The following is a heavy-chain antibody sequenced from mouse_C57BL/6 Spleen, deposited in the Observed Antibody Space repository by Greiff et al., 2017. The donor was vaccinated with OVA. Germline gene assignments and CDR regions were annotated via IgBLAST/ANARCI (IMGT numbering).Heavy chain of an antibody. Sequence: VQLQQSGPELVKPGASVKISCKASGYSFTAYNMNWVKQSTGKSLEWIGVINPNSGTTTYNQKFKAKATLTVDQSSSTAYMQLNSLTSEDSAVYYCAREYYNRRSVDYWGQGTTLTVSS. J-gene: IGHJ2*01. CDR3: AREYYNRRSVDY. D-gene: IGHD2-14*01. V-gene: IGHV1-39*01. CDR2: INPNSGTT. CDR1: GYSFTAYN.